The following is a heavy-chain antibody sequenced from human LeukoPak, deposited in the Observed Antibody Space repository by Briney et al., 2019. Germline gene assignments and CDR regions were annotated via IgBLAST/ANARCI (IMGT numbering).Heavy chain of an antibody. Sequence: GGSLRLSCAASGFTFSSHWMSWVRQAPGKGLEGVANIKQDGSEKYYVDSVKGRFTISRDNAKNSLYLQMNSLRAEDTAVYYCARARFKGRFDYWGQGTLVTVSS. V-gene: IGHV3-7*01. CDR2: IKQDGSEK. CDR3: ARARFKGRFDY. CDR1: GFTFSSHW. J-gene: IGHJ4*02.